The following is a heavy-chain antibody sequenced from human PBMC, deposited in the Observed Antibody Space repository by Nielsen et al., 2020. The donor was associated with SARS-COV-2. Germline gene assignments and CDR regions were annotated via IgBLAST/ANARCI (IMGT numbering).Heavy chain of an antibody. CDR2: IYTSGST. D-gene: IGHD3-22*01. CDR3: ARHGGITMIVVVIPGWFDP. J-gene: IGHJ5*02. V-gene: IGHV4-4*07. Sequence: SETLSLTCTVSGGSISSYYWSWIRQPAGKGLEWIGRIYTSGSTNYNPSLKSRVTMSVDTSKNQFSLKLSSVTAADTAVYYCARHGGITMIVVVIPGWFDPWGQGTLVTVSS. CDR1: GGSISSYY.